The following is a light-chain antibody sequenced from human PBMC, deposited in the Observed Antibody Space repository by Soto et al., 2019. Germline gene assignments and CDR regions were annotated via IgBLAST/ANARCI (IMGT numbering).Light chain of an antibody. J-gene: IGLJ2*01. Sequence: QSVLTQPPSASGTPGQRVTISCSGSSSNIGSNTVNWYQQLPGTAPKLLIYSNNQRPSGVPDRFSGSKSGTSASLAISGLQSEDEADYYCGAWDDSLNGPDVVFGGGTKVTVL. CDR3: GAWDDSLNGPDVV. V-gene: IGLV1-44*01. CDR1: SSNIGSNT. CDR2: SNN.